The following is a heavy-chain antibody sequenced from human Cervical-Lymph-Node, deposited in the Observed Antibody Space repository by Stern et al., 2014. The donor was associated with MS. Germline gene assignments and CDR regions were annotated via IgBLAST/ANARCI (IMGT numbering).Heavy chain of an antibody. CDR3: ARRANSGTSSWIEY. D-gene: IGHD1-1*01. V-gene: IGHV5-51*03. CDR2: IYPGDSDS. J-gene: IGHJ1*01. Sequence: EDQLVESGAEVRKSGESLKISCQVSGYTFANYWIAWVRQMPGKGLELMGIIYPGDSDSRYSPSFQGQVTFSADKSINTAYLHLSSLKASDTATYFCARRANSGTSSWIEYWGQGTLVTVSS. CDR1: GYTFANYW.